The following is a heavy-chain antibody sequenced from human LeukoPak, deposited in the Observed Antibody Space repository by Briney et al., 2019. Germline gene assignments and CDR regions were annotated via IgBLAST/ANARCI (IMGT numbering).Heavy chain of an antibody. CDR1: GGSFGGYY. CDR2: INHSGST. D-gene: IGHD3-3*01. Sequence: SETLSLTCAVYGGSFGGYYWSWIRQPPGKGLEWIGEINHSGSTNYNPSLKSRVTISVDTSKNQFSLKLSSVTAADTAVYYCARAGRSSYYDFWSGYEVKDYYGMDVWGQGTTVTVSS. J-gene: IGHJ6*02. V-gene: IGHV4-34*01. CDR3: ARAGRSSYYDFWSGYEVKDYYGMDV.